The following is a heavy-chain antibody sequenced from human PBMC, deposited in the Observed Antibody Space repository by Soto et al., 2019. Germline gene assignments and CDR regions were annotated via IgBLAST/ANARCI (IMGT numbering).Heavy chain of an antibody. CDR2: IYYSGST. CDR1: GGSISSYY. CDR3: ARVHRVMRERWFDP. Sequence: PSETLSLTCTVSGGSISSYYWSWIRQPPGKGLEWIGYIYYSGSTNYNPSLKSRVTISVDTSKNQFSLKLSSVTAADTAVYYCARVHRVMRERWFDPWGLGNLVTVTS. J-gene: IGHJ5*02. D-gene: IGHD3-16*01. V-gene: IGHV4-59*12.